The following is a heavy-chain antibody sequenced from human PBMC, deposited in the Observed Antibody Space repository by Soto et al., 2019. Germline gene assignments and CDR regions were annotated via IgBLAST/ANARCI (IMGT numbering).Heavy chain of an antibody. J-gene: IGHJ6*02. CDR3: AREERIYDILTGYYLGPHYYYGMDV. Sequence: ASVKVSCKASGYTFTSYGISWVRQAPGLGLEWMGWISAYNGNTNYAQKLQGRVTMTTDTSTSTAYMELRSLRSDDTAVYYCAREERIYDILTGYYLGPHYYYGMDVWGQGTTVTVSS. D-gene: IGHD3-9*01. V-gene: IGHV1-18*01. CDR2: ISAYNGNT. CDR1: GYTFTSYG.